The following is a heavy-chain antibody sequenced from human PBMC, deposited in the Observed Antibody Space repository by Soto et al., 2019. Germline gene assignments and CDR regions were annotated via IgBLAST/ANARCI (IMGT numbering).Heavy chain of an antibody. CDR3: ARFPFARSSWANPRSLAY. V-gene: IGHV4-34*01. Sequence: QVQLQQSGAGLLRPAETLSLTCAVYGGSFSGYYWTWIRQPPGKGLGRIGEINQSGFTSYNPSLESRVTMSVDPSKNQFSLRLSSVTAADTAVYYCARFPFARSSWANPRSLAYWGQGTLVTVSS. CDR2: INQSGFT. J-gene: IGHJ4*02. D-gene: IGHD6-13*01. CDR1: GGSFSGYY.